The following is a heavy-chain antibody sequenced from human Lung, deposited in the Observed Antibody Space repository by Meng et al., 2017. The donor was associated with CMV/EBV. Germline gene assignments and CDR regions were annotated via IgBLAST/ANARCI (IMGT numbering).Heavy chain of an antibody. V-gene: IGHV1-46*01. CDR2: IYPSGGST. J-gene: IGHJ6*02. CDR3: ARARLGVTKVMDL. D-gene: IGHD4-11*01. Sequence: ASVKVSCKASGYTFTSYYMHWVRQAPGQGLEWMGIIYPSGGSTSYAQKFQGRVTMTRDTSTSTVYMELSSLRSEDTAVYYCARARLGVTKVMDLWGQGTTVSVSS. CDR1: GYTFTSYY.